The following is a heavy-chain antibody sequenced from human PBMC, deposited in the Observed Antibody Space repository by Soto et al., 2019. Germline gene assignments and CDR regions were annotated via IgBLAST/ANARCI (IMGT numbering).Heavy chain of an antibody. J-gene: IGHJ4*02. Sequence: QMQVVQSGPDVRKPGTSVKVSCRASGFTFSTSAVQWVRQARGQRLEWIGWIVVASGKTNYAQKFQQRVTLTRDTSTSTAYLQLDNLRSDDTALYYCATDDMMRVQWGQGTLITVSS. CDR2: IVVASGKT. CDR3: ATDDMMRVQ. V-gene: IGHV1-58*01. D-gene: IGHD3-16*01. CDR1: GFTFSTSA.